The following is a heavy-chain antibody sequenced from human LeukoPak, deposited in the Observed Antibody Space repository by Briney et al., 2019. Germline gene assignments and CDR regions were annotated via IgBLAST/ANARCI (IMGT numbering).Heavy chain of an antibody. D-gene: IGHD3-3*01. CDR1: GFTFSSYW. V-gene: IGHV3-48*01. J-gene: IGHJ3*02. CDR3: ARELDDAFDI. CDR2: ISSSGSAI. Sequence: PGGSLRLSCAASGFTFSSYWMSWVRQAPGKGLEWVSYISSSGSAIYYADSVKGRFTISRDNAKNSLYLQMNSLRAEDTALYYCARELDDAFDIWGQGTMVTVSS.